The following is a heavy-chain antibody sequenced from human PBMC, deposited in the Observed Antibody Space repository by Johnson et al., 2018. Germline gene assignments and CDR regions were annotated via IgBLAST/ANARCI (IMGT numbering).Heavy chain of an antibody. CDR2: ISYDGSNK. J-gene: IGHJ6*03. CDR1: GFTFSSND. CDR3: ERDHRRLDGFYYYYMDV. V-gene: IGHV3-30*03. D-gene: IGHD6-19*01. Sequence: QVQLQESGGGLVQPGGSLRLSCAASGFTFSSNDMHWVRQAPGKGLEWVAVISYDGSNKYYADSVKGRFTISRDNSKNTLYLQMNSRGAEDSAVLYCERDHRRLDGFYYYYMDVWGKGTTVTVSS.